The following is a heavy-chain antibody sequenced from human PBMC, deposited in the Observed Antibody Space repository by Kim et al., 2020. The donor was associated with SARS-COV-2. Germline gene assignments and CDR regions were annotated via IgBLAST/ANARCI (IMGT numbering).Heavy chain of an antibody. Sequence: SETLSLTCTVSGGSISSSSYYWGWIRQPPGKGLEWIGSIYYSGSTYYNPSLKSRVTISVDTSKNQFSLKLSSVTAADTAVYYCARTLRFLEWLLSYQFD. J-gene: IGHJ4*01. CDR2: IYYSGST. CDR3: ARTLRFLEWLLSYQFD. D-gene: IGHD3-3*01. V-gene: IGHV4-39*01. CDR1: GGSISSSSYY.